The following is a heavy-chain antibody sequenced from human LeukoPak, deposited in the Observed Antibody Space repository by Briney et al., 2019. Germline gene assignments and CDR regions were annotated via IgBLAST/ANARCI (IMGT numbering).Heavy chain of an antibody. CDR2: MNTYNGNT. D-gene: IGHD1-14*01. Sequence: GASAKVSCKASGYSFTSYYIHCGREAPGQGLEWMGCMNTYNGNTKCAQNLQGRVTMTTDTSTRTAYMELRSLRSDDTAVYYCSRKIVGEPPPIDDFWGQGTLVTVSS. CDR3: SRKIVGEPPPIDDF. J-gene: IGHJ4*02. V-gene: IGHV1-18*01. CDR1: GYSFTSYY.